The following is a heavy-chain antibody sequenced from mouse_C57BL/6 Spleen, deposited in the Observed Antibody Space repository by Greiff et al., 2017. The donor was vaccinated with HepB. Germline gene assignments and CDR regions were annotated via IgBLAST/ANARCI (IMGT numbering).Heavy chain of an antibody. Sequence: VQLQQSGPELVRPGVSVKISCKGSGYTFTDYAMHWVKQSHAKSLEWIGVISTYYGDASYNQKFKDKAIMTVDKSSSTAYMELARLTSEDSAVYYCARHNYGSSPWFAYWGQGTLVTVSA. CDR1: GYTFTDYA. V-gene: IGHV1-67*01. CDR2: ISTYYGDA. J-gene: IGHJ3*01. D-gene: IGHD1-1*01. CDR3: ARHNYGSSPWFAY.